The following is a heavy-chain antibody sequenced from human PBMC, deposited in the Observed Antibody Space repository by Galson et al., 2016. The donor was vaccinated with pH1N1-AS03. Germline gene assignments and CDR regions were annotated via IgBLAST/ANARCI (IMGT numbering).Heavy chain of an antibody. CDR2: ISYSGST. J-gene: IGHJ4*02. D-gene: IGHD3-3*02. Sequence: TLSLTCTVSGASVISGSYYWSWIRQPPGERLEWIGYISYSGSTNYNPSLKSRVTISVDTSNNQFSLRLSSVTAADTAVYFCSSTPYYPFWSGYTPLDFWGQGTLVTVSS. CDR1: GASVISGSYY. V-gene: IGHV4-61*01. CDR3: SSTPYYPFWSGYTPLDF.